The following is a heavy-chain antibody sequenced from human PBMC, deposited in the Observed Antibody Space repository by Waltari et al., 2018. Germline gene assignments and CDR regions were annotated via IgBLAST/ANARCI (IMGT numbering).Heavy chain of an antibody. J-gene: IGHJ4*02. V-gene: IGHV3-30*18. D-gene: IGHD1-26*01. Sequence: QVQLVESGGGVVQPGRSLRLSCAASGFSFRTYGMHWVRQAPGKGLEWVAVIWYDRSKEYYADSVKGRFTISRDNSKNTLYLQMNSLRDEDTAMYYCAKDQGSYYGFFDYWGQGTLVTVSS. CDR3: AKDQGSYYGFFDY. CDR2: IWYDRSKE. CDR1: GFSFRTYG.